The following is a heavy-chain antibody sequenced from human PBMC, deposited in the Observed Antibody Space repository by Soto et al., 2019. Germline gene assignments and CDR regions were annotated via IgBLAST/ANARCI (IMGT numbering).Heavy chain of an antibody. J-gene: IGHJ6*02. V-gene: IGHV4-4*02. CDR3: ARGYSSSWYNGMDV. Sequence: SETLSLTCAVSGGSISSSNWWSWVRQPPGKGLKWIGEIYHSGSTNYNPSLKSRVTMSVDKSKNQFSLKLSSVTAADTAVYYCARGYSSSWYNGMDVWGQGTTVTVSS. D-gene: IGHD6-13*01. CDR2: IYHSGST. CDR1: GGSISSSNW.